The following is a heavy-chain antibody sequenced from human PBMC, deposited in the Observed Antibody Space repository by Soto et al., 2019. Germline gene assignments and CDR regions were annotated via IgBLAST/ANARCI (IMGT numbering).Heavy chain of an antibody. V-gene: IGHV4-39*01. CDR1: GDSINSDKYY. CDR3: ARLEGLATISYYFDC. J-gene: IGHJ4*02. Sequence: QLQLQESGPGLVKPSETLSLTCSVSGDSINSDKYYWGWIRQPPGKGLEWIGSIYYRGNTYYNPSLQTRATISLDKSKSQFSLKRNSVTAADSAVYFWARLEGLATISYYFDCWGQGALVTVSS. D-gene: IGHD3-9*01. CDR2: IYYRGNT.